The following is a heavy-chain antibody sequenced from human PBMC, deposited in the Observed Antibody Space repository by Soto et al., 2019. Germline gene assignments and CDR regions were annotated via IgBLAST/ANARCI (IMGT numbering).Heavy chain of an antibody. CDR1: GFTFSSYW. CDR3: VRTSLVVAAATREDY. V-gene: IGHV3-74*01. J-gene: IGHJ4*02. Sequence: EVQLVESGGGLVQPGGSLRLSCAASGFTFSSYWMHWVRQAPGKGLVWVSRINSDGRSTSYADSVKDRFTISRDNAKNTLYLQMNSLRAEDTAVYYCVRTSLVVAAATREDYWGQGTLVTVSS. CDR2: INSDGRST. D-gene: IGHD2-15*01.